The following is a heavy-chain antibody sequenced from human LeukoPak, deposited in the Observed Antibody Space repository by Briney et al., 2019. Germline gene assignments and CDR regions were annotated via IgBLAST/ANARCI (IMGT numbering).Heavy chain of an antibody. J-gene: IGHJ4*02. Sequence: PSETLSLTCAVPGGSIRGSNWWSWARRPPGKGLTWIGEIYHSGSTNYNPSLKRRATISVDKSKDKFSLKLSSVTAADTAVYYWARWREGYNSAYFVYWGQGTLCTVSS. V-gene: IGHV4-4*02. D-gene: IGHD5-24*01. CDR1: GGSIRGSNW. CDR3: ARWREGYNSAYFVY. CDR2: IYHSGST.